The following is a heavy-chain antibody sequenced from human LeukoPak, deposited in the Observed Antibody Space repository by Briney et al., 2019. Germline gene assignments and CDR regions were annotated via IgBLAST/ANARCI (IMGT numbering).Heavy chain of an antibody. CDR2: IWYDGSNK. V-gene: IGHV3-33*08. CDR1: GFTFSSYG. CDR3: ARGLRNTDTFDI. Sequence: GGSLRLSCAASGFTFSSYGFHWVRQAPGKGLEWVAVIWYDGSNKYYADSVKGRFTISRDNSKNTVYLQMNSLRAEDTAVYYCARGLRNTDTFDIWGQGTMVTVSS. J-gene: IGHJ3*02.